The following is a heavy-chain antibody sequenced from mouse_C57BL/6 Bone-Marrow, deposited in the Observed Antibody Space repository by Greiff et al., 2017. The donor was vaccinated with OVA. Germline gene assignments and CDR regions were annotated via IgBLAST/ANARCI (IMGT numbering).Heavy chain of an antibody. CDR2: ISNGGGST. Sequence: EVQGVESGGGLVQPGGSLKLSCAASGFTFSDYYMSWVRQTPEKRLEWVAYISNGGGSTYYPDTVKGRFTISRDNAKNTLYLQMSRLKSEDTAMYYCARLYYYGWYFDVWGTGTTVTVSS. CDR1: GFTFSDYY. CDR3: ARLYYYGWYFDV. J-gene: IGHJ1*03. V-gene: IGHV5-12*01. D-gene: IGHD1-1*01.